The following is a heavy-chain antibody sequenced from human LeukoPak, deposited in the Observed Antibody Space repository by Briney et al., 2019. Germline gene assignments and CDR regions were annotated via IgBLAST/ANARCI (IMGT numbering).Heavy chain of an antibody. CDR2: ISSSGSTI. Sequence: GGPLRLSCAASVFPFSRYEMKWVREAPGKGVEGVSYISSSGSTIYCTDSVKGRFTISRDNAKNSLYVNMNSLRAEDTAVYYCARAETYYYGSGSYYRGYYFDYWGQGTLVTVSS. CDR1: VFPFSRYE. V-gene: IGHV3-48*03. J-gene: IGHJ4*02. CDR3: ARAETYYYGSGSYYRGYYFDY. D-gene: IGHD3-10*01.